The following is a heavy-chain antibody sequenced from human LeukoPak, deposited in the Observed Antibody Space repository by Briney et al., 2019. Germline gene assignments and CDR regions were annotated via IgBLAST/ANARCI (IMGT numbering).Heavy chain of an antibody. CDR2: IYVDGRTT. CDR3: IRDFRSADL. J-gene: IGHJ5*02. Sequence: GGSLRLSCVASGFTFSNYWMHWVRQPPGKGLVWVSRIYVDGRTTNYADPVKGRFTISRDNAKNTVYLEMNSLSVEDTATYYCIRDFRSADLWGQGTLVTVTS. CDR1: GFTFSNYW. V-gene: IGHV3-74*01.